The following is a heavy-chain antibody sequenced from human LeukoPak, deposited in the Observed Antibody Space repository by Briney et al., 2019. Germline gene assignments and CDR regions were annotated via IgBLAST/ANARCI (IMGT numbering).Heavy chain of an antibody. CDR2: IYVDGRTT. CDR3: IRDFRSADL. J-gene: IGHJ5*02. Sequence: GGSLRLSCVASGFTFSNYWMHWVRQPPGKGLVWVSRIYVDGRTTNYADPVKGRFTISRDNAKNTVYLEMNSLSVEDTATYYCIRDFRSADLWGQGTLVTVTS. CDR1: GFTFSNYW. V-gene: IGHV3-74*01.